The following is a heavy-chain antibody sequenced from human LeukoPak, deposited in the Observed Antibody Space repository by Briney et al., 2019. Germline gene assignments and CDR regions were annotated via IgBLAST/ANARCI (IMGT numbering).Heavy chain of an antibody. CDR1: GFTFSSYE. Sequence: GGSLRLSCAASGFTFSSYEMNWVRQAPGKGLEWVSSISSSSSYIYYADSVKGRFTISRDNAKNSLYLQMNSLRAEDTAVYYCASQIRRGDYWGQGTLVTVSS. J-gene: IGHJ4*02. CDR3: ASQIRRGDY. CDR2: ISSSSSYI. D-gene: IGHD3-10*01. V-gene: IGHV3-21*01.